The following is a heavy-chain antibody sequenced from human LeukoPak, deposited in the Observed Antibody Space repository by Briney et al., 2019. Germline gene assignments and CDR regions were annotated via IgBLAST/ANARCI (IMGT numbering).Heavy chain of an antibody. V-gene: IGHV3-7*03. CDR2: IKQDGSEK. D-gene: IGHD2-15*01. Sequence: GGSLRLSCAASGFTFSSYWMNWVRQAPGKGLEWVANIKQDGSEKYYVDSMKGRFTVSRDNAKNSLYLQMNSLRAEDTAVYYCARDRCSGGSCYFFYDYWGQGTLVTVSS. J-gene: IGHJ4*02. CDR1: GFTFSSYW. CDR3: ARDRCSGGSCYFFYDY.